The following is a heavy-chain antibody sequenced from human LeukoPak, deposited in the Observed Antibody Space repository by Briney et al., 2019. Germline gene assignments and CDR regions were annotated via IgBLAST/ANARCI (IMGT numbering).Heavy chain of an antibody. CDR3: ARGVCSGGSCYSEWNY. CDR1: GGSFSGYY. V-gene: IGHV4-34*01. D-gene: IGHD2-15*01. CDR2: INHSGST. Sequence: TTSETLSLTCAVYGGSFSGYYWSWIRQPPGKGLEWIGEINHSGSTNYNPSLKSRVTISVDTSKNQFSLKLTSVTAADTAAYYCARGVCSGGSCYSEWNYWGQGTLVTVSS. J-gene: IGHJ4*02.